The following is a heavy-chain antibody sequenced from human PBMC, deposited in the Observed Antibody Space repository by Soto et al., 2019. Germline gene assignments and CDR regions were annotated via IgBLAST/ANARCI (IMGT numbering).Heavy chain of an antibody. V-gene: IGHV4-39*01. Sequence: SETLSLTCTVSGGSISSSSYYWGWIRQPPGKGLEWIGSIYYSGSTYYNPSLKSRVTISVDTSKNQFSLKLSSVTAADTAVYYCARLPFGKVTRIPFDYWGQGTLVTVSS. D-gene: IGHD4-17*01. CDR2: IYYSGST. CDR1: GGSISSSSYY. J-gene: IGHJ4*02. CDR3: ARLPFGKVTRIPFDY.